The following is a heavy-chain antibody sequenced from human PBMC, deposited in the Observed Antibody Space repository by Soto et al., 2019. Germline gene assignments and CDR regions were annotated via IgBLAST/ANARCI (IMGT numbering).Heavy chain of an antibody. CDR1: GGSISSYY. V-gene: IGHV4-59*08. CDR2: IYYSGST. D-gene: IGHD3-16*01. CDR3: ARRYVYYFDY. J-gene: IGHJ4*02. Sequence: QMQLQESGPGLVKPSETLSLTCTVSGGSISSYYWSWIRQHPGKGLEWIGYIYYSGSTNYNPSLKSRVTLSVDTLKNQLSPKLSSVTAADTAVYYCARRYVYYFDYWGEGTLVTVSS.